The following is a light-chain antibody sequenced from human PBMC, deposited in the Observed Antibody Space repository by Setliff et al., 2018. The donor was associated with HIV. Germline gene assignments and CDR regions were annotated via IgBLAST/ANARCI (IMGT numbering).Light chain of an antibody. CDR1: SSDVGSYNL. CDR3: CSYARSRTFVV. V-gene: IGLV2-23*02. Sequence: QSALTQPASVSGSPGQSITISCTGTSSDVGSYNLVSWYQQHPGKAPKLMIYEVTKRPSGVSNRFSGSKSGNTASLTISGLQAEDEADYYCCSYARSRTFVVFGGGTKGTVL. J-gene: IGLJ2*01. CDR2: EVT.